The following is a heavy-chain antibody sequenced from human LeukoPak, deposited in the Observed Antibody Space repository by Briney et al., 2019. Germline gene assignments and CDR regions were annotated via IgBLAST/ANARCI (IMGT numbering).Heavy chain of an antibody. J-gene: IGHJ4*02. D-gene: IGHD4-23*01. V-gene: IGHV1-2*02. CDR3: ARDPGDYGGNRFDY. Sequence: ASVKVSCKASVYTFTGYYLHWVRQAPGQGLEWMGGFNPNSGGTNYAQKFQGRVTMTRDTSISTAYMELSRLRSDETAVYYCARDPGDYGGNRFDYWGQGTLVTISS. CDR1: VYTFTGYY. CDR2: FNPNSGGT.